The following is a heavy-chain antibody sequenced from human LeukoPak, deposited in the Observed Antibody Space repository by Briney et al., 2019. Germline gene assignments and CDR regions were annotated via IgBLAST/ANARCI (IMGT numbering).Heavy chain of an antibody. CDR2: IYSGGST. J-gene: IGHJ3*02. D-gene: IGHD3-16*01. CDR3: ARELPRMGGDAFDI. Sequence: PGGSLRLSCAASGFTVSSNYMSWVRQAPGKGLEWVSVIYSGGSTYYADSVKGRFTISRDNSKNTLYLQMNSLRAEDTAVYYCARELPRMGGDAFDIWGQGTMVTVSS. V-gene: IGHV3-66*01. CDR1: GFTVSSNY.